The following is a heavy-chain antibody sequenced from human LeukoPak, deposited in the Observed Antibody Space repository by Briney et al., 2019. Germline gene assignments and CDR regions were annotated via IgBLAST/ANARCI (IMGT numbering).Heavy chain of an antibody. V-gene: IGHV3-23*01. CDR1: GITLSNYG. CDR3: AKRGVVIRVFLVGFHKEAYYFES. CDR2: ISNSGGST. D-gene: IGHD3-10*01. Sequence: GGSLRLSCAVSGITLSNYGMSWVRQAPGKGLEWGAGISNSGGSTNYADSVKGRFTISRDNPKNTLYLQMNSLRAEDTAVYFCAKRGVVIRVFLVGFHKEAYYFESWGQGALVTVSS. J-gene: IGHJ4*02.